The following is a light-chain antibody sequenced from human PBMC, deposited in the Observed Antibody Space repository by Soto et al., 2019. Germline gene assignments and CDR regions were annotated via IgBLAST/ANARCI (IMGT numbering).Light chain of an antibody. CDR2: EVS. Sequence: QSVLTQPASVSGSPGQSITISCTGTSSVVGGYNFVSWYQQHPGTAPKLMIYEVSNRPSGVSNRFSGSKSGNTASLTISGLQAEDEADYYCSSYTSSSIYVFGTGTKGTVL. J-gene: IGLJ1*01. CDR3: SSYTSSSIYV. V-gene: IGLV2-14*01. CDR1: SSVVGGYNF.